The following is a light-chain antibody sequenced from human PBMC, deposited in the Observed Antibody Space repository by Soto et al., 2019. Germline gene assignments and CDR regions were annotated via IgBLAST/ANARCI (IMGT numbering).Light chain of an antibody. CDR3: QTYNSAPLT. V-gene: IGKV1-27*01. CDR1: LPISNY. J-gene: IGKJ4*01. Sequence: EIQRTQSPSTMSASFGDRFTITGGASLPISNYLAWYQQKPGKIPNLLIYAASTLQAGVPSRFSGSGSGTDFTITISSLQPEDVAAYYCQTYNSAPLTFGGGTKVDIK. CDR2: AAS.